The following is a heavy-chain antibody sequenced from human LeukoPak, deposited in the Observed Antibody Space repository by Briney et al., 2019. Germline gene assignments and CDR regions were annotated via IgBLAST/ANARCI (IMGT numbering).Heavy chain of an antibody. Sequence: GGSLRLSCAASGFTFSTYWMHWVRQAPEKGLVWVSRINTDGSTTTYADSVKGRFTISRDNAKNTLYLQMNSLRAEDTAVYYCARIDPAHCSTTSCPYGYWGQGTLVTVSS. CDR1: GFTFSTYW. D-gene: IGHD2-2*01. J-gene: IGHJ4*02. CDR2: INTDGSTT. V-gene: IGHV3-74*01. CDR3: ARIDPAHCSTTSCPYGY.